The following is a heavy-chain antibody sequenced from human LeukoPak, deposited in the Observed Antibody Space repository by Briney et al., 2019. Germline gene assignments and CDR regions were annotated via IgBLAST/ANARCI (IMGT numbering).Heavy chain of an antibody. CDR1: GFTLSSHD. CDR2: INVAGNT. CDR3: AREPDVYGSWYFDL. D-gene: IGHD2-8*01. J-gene: IGHJ2*01. V-gene: IGHV3-13*01. Sequence: GGSLRLSCAASGFTLSSHDVHWVRQVPGKGLEWISAINVAGNTYYSDSVKGRFSVSRDNAKNSVHLQMTSLRAGDTAVYHCAREPDVYGSWYFDLWGRGTQVAVSS.